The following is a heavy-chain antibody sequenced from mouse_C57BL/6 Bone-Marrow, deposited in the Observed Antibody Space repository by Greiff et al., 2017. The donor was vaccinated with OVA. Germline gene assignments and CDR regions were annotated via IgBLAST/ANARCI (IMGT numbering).Heavy chain of an antibody. D-gene: IGHD2-3*01. CDR2: ISYSGST. V-gene: IGHV3-1*01. Sequence: VQLQQSGPGMVKPSQSLSLTCTVTGYSITSGYDWHWIRHFPGNKLEWMGYISYSGSTNYNPSLKSRISITHDTSKNQFFLKLNSVTTEDTATYYCAREGIYDGYYGFAYWGQGTLVTVSA. CDR1: GYSITSGYD. CDR3: AREGIYDGYYGFAY. J-gene: IGHJ3*01.